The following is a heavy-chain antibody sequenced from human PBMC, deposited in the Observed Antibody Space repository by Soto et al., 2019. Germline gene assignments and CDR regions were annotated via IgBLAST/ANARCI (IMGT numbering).Heavy chain of an antibody. Sequence: EVQLVESGGGLVQPGGSLRLSCPASGFTFSDPSMEWVRQAPGKGLEGIGRSRIRTNSYTISYAASVKGRFTISRDDSRASLYLQMDSLKTEDTAIYYCVRDVLDTSNYWALGNWGQGALVTVSS. CDR1: GFTFSDPS. V-gene: IGHV3-72*01. J-gene: IGHJ4*02. CDR3: VRDVLDTSNYWALGN. D-gene: IGHD1-1*01. CDR2: SRIRTNSYTI.